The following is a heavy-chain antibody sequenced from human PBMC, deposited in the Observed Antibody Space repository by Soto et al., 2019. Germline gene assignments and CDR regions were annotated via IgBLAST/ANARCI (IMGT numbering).Heavy chain of an antibody. D-gene: IGHD3-16*01. Sequence: PSETLSLTCAVYGGSFSGYYWSWIRQPPGKGLEWIGEINHSGSTNYNPSLKSRVTISVDTSKNQFSLKLSSMTAADTAVYYCARGMDRGDYWGQGTLVTVSS. J-gene: IGHJ4*02. CDR3: ARGMDRGDY. V-gene: IGHV4-34*01. CDR2: INHSGST. CDR1: GGSFSGYY.